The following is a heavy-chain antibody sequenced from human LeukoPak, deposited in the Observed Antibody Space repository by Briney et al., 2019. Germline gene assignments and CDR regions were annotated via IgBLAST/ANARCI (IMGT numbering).Heavy chain of an antibody. D-gene: IGHD1-26*01. J-gene: IGHJ4*02. CDR3: ARETYEGATTFDY. Sequence: SVRGSCKTSGDTFTSAVISWGRQSPVQGLVWVGGSIPIFGTANYAQKFQGRVTITADESTSTAYMELSSLRSEDTAVYYCARETYEGATTFDYWGQGTLVTVSS. CDR1: GDTFTSAV. CDR2: SIPIFGTA. V-gene: IGHV1-69*13.